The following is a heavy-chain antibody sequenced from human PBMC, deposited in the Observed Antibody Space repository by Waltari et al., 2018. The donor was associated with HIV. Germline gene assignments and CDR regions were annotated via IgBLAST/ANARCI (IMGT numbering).Heavy chain of an antibody. D-gene: IGHD5-18*01. V-gene: IGHV3-21*04. CDR1: GFAFRHYS. J-gene: IGHJ5*02. CDR2: IRRATNEK. CDR3: VRDDPGYGPIDH. Sequence: LVESGGGVVKTGESLRLTCEASGFAFRHYSFNWVRQSQKRGLEWVASIRRATNEKFYLDSVRGRFVISRDDSESSVHLQMDSVKKEDTGKYFCVRDDPGYGPIDHWGRGTLVTV.